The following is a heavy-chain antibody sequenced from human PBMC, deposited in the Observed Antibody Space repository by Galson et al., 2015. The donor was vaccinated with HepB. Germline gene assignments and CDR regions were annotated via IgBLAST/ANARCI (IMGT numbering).Heavy chain of an antibody. D-gene: IGHD3-3*01. V-gene: IGHV5-51*01. CDR2: IYPGDSET. CDR3: ARHFRSASHSDY. J-gene: IGHJ4*02. Sequence: QSGAEVKKPGESLKISCKGSGYSFISYWIGWVRQRPGKGLEWMGSIYPGDSETRYSPSFQGQVTISADKSITTAYLQWNSLRASDAAMYYCARHFRSASHSDYWGQGTLVTVSS. CDR1: GYSFISYW.